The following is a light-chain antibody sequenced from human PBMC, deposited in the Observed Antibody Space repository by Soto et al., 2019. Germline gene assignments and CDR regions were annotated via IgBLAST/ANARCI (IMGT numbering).Light chain of an antibody. J-gene: IGKJ4*01. CDR2: GAS. V-gene: IGKV3-15*01. Sequence: EILMTQSPSTLSGSAGERVTFSCRASQNVYNKLAWYQHKPGQAPRLLSSGASTGATGVPPRFSGSGSGTDFTLTVNSLQSEDIAVYYCQQYHNWPVTFGGGTKVDI. CDR3: QQYHNWPVT. CDR1: QNVYNK.